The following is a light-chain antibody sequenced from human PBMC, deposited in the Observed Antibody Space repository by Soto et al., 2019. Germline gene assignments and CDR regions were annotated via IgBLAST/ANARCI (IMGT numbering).Light chain of an antibody. CDR3: QQYYNWYT. J-gene: IGKJ2*01. CDR1: QSVDTK. CDR2: GAS. V-gene: IGKV3-15*01. Sequence: ETVMTQSPATLSVSLGERVTLSCRASQSVDTKLAWYQHKPGQAPRLRIYGASTRATGIPARFSGSGSGTEFTLTISGLQSEDFAVYFCQQYYNWYTYGQGTKLEIK.